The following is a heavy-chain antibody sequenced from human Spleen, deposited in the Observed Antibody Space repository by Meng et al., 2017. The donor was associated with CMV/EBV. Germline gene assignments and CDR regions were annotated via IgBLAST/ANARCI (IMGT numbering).Heavy chain of an antibody. CDR3: ARDAGSGRLTIDY. V-gene: IGHV1-2*02. D-gene: IGHD2-15*01. Sequence: QVQLGQSGAEGKKPGASVKVSCKASGYTFPGYYMHWVRQAPGQGLEWMGWINPNSGGTNYAQKFQGRVTMTRDTSISTAYMELSRLRSDDTAVYYCARDAGSGRLTIDYWGQGTLVTVSS. CDR1: GYTFPGYY. CDR2: INPNSGGT. J-gene: IGHJ4*02.